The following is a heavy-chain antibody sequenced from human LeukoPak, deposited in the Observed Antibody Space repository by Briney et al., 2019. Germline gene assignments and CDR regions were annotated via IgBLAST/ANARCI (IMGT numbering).Heavy chain of an antibody. J-gene: IGHJ4*02. CDR3: ARVSLGYCTNGVCYTTDY. CDR2: ISSSSSYI. D-gene: IGHD2-8*01. Sequence: GGSLRLSCAASGFTFSSYSMNWVRQAPGKGLEWVSSISSSSSYIYYADSVKGQFTISRDNAKNSLYLQMNSLRAEDTAVYYCARVSLGYCTNGVCYTTDYWGQGTLVTVSS. V-gene: IGHV3-21*01. CDR1: GFTFSSYS.